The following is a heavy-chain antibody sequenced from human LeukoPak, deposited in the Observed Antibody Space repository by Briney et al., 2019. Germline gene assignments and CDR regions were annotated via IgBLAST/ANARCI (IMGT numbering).Heavy chain of an antibody. CDR3: ARTPTYYFDY. Sequence: GGSLRLSCAASGFTFSSYGMHWVRQAPGKGLEWVANIKQDGSEKYYVDSVKGRFTISRDNAKNSLYLQMNSLRAEDTAVYYCARTPTYYFDYWGQGTLVAVSS. V-gene: IGHV3-7*01. CDR2: IKQDGSEK. J-gene: IGHJ4*02. CDR1: GFTFSSYG.